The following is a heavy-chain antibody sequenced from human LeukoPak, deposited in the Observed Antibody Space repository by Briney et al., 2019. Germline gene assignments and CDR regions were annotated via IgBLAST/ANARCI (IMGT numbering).Heavy chain of an antibody. D-gene: IGHD6-6*01. J-gene: IGHJ4*02. CDR1: GFTFSSYS. CDR2: ISSSSSYI. CDR3: ARDGYSSSSGVVDY. Sequence: SGVSLRLSCAASGFTFSSYSMNWVRQAPGKGLEWVSSISSSSSYIYYADSVKGRFTISRDNAKNSLYLKMNSLRAEDTAVYYCARDGYSSSSGVVDYWGQGTLVTVSS. V-gene: IGHV3-21*01.